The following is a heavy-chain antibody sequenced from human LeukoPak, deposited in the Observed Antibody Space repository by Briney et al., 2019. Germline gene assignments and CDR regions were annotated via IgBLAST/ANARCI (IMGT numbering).Heavy chain of an antibody. Sequence: GSLRLSCAASGFTFSDYYMSWIRQAPGKGLEWVSVIYSGGSTYYADSVKGRFTISRDNSKNTLYLQMNSLRAEDTAVYYCARTVAGHFDYWGQGALVTVSS. CDR3: ARTVAGHFDY. CDR1: GFTFSDYY. D-gene: IGHD6-19*01. J-gene: IGHJ4*02. V-gene: IGHV3-53*01. CDR2: IYSGGST.